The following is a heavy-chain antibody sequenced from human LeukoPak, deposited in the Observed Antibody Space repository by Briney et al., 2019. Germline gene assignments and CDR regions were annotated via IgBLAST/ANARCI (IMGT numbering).Heavy chain of an antibody. D-gene: IGHD2-2*01. CDR1: GGSFSGYY. CDR3: ATRKGRYCSSTSCYRSPNWFDP. Sequence: PSETLSLTCAVYGGSFSGYYWSWIRQPPGKGLEWIGEINHSGSTNYNPSLKSRVTISVDTSKNQFSLKLSSVTAADTAVYYCATRKGRYCSSTSCYRSPNWFDPWGQGTLVTVSS. J-gene: IGHJ5*02. CDR2: INHSGST. V-gene: IGHV4-34*01.